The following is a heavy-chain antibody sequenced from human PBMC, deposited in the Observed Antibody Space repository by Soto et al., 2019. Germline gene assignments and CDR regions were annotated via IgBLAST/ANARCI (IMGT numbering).Heavy chain of an antibody. D-gene: IGHD5-12*01. CDR2: TYFRSKWYN. CDR3: AKGDNLGPKTGYAFDP. Sequence: PSQTLSLTCAISGASVSSNTASWNWIRQSPSRGLEWLGRTYFRSKWYNDYAVSVESRIIINPDTSNNQFSLQLNSVTPEDTAVYFCAKGDNLGPKTGYAFDPWGQGIVVTVSS. J-gene: IGHJ5*02. V-gene: IGHV6-1*01. CDR1: GASVSSNTAS.